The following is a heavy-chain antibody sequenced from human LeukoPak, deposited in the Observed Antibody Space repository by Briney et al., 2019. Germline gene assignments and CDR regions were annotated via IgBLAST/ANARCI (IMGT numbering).Heavy chain of an antibody. J-gene: IGHJ4*02. Sequence: GGSLRLSCAASGFTFSSYWMSWVRQAPGKGLEWVANIKQDGSEKYYVDSVKGRFTVSRNNAKNSLYLQMDSLRAEDTAVYYCARVFSGTYLNYHHFDYWGQGTLVTVSS. D-gene: IGHD1-26*01. V-gene: IGHV3-7*01. CDR2: IKQDGSEK. CDR1: GFTFSSYW. CDR3: ARVFSGTYLNYHHFDY.